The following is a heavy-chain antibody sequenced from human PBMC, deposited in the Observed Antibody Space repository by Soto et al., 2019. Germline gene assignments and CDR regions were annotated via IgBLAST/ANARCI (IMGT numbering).Heavy chain of an antibody. J-gene: IGHJ5*02. V-gene: IGHV4-34*01. Sequence: SETLSLTYAVYGGSFSGYYWSWIRQPPGKGLEWIGEINHSGSTNYNPSLKSRVTISVDTSKNQFSLKLSSVTAADTAVYYCARHIVVGEPWFDPWGQGTLVTVSS. CDR3: ARHIVVGEPWFDP. D-gene: IGHD2-2*01. CDR1: GGSFSGYY. CDR2: INHSGST.